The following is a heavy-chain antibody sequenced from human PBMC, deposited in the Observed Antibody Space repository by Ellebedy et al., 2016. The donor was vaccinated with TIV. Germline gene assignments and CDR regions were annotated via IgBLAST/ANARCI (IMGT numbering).Heavy chain of an antibody. V-gene: IGHV3-23*01. CDR1: GFTFSNYA. CDR3: ARAIHYGDYDY. CDR2: IRGSGGST. J-gene: IGHJ4*02. D-gene: IGHD4-17*01. Sequence: GESLKISCAASGFTFSNYAMSWVRQAPGKGLEWLSSIRGSGGSTYYADSVKGRFTISRDNSKSTLYLQMNSLSAEDTAVYYCARAIHYGDYDYWGQGTLVTVSS.